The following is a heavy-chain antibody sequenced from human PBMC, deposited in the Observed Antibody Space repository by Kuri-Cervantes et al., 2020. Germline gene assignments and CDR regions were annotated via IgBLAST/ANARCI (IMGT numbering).Heavy chain of an antibody. V-gene: IGHV4-59*12. CDR2: IYYSGST. Sequence: SETLSLTCTVSGGSISSYYWSWIRQPPGKGLEWIGYIYYSGSTNYNPSLKSRVTISVDTSKNQFSLKLSSVTAADTAVYYCARKDPYLGDYVWGSYRTPSVGWFDPWGQGTLVTVSS. J-gene: IGHJ5*02. CDR3: ARKDPYLGDYVWGSYRTPSVGWFDP. D-gene: IGHD3-16*02. CDR1: GGSISSYY.